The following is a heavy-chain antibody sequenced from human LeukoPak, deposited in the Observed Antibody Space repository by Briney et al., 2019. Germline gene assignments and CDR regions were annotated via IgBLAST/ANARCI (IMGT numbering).Heavy chain of an antibody. Sequence: ASVKVSCKASGYTFTGYYMHWVRQAPGQGLEWMGWINPNSGGTNYAQKFQGWVTMTRDTSISTAYMELSRLRSEDTAVYYCARPNSVYFDYWGQGTLVTVSS. CDR3: ARPNSVYFDY. V-gene: IGHV1-2*04. J-gene: IGHJ4*02. CDR2: INPNSGGT. CDR1: GYTFTGYY. D-gene: IGHD4-23*01.